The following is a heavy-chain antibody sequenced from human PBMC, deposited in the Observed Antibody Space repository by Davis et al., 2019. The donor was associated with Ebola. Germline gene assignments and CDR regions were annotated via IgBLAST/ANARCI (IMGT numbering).Heavy chain of an antibody. J-gene: IGHJ6*02. CDR3: ARDIVATRYGMDV. CDR1: GGSISSYY. CDR2: IYYSGST. D-gene: IGHD5-12*01. V-gene: IGHV4-59*01. Sequence: LRLSCTVSGGSISSYYWSWIRQPPGKGLEWIGYIYYSGSTNYNPSLKSRVTISVDTSKNQFSLKLSSVTAADTAVYYCARDIVATRYGMDVWGQGTTVTVSS.